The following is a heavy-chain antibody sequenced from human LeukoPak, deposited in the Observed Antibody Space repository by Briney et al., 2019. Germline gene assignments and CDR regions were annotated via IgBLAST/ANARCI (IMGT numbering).Heavy chain of an antibody. V-gene: IGHV4-39*01. CDR2: IHYSGST. D-gene: IGHD2-21*01. CDR1: GGSITSSHYY. J-gene: IGHJ4*02. Sequence: SETLSLTCSVSGGSITSSHYYWAWIRQPPGKGLEWIGSIHYSGSTHYNPSLRSRVTISVDTSENQFSLKLSSVTAADTAVFHCARHKDCASITHCHLDYWGQGILVTVSS. CDR3: ARHKDCASITHCHLDY.